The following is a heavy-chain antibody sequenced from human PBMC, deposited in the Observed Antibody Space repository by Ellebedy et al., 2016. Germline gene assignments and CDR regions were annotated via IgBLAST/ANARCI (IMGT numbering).Heavy chain of an antibody. Sequence: GGSLRLSXTASGFTFGDYAMSWFRQAPGKGLEWVGFIRSKAYGGTTEYAASVKGRFTISRDDSKSIAYLQMNSLKTEDTAVYYCTREQQLVLDLAAFDIWGQGTMVTVSS. CDR3: TREQQLVLDLAAFDI. D-gene: IGHD6-13*01. V-gene: IGHV3-49*03. CDR2: IRSKAYGGTT. CDR1: GFTFGDYA. J-gene: IGHJ3*02.